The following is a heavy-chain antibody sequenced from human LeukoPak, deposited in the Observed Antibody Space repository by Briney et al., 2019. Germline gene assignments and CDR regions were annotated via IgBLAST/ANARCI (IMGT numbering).Heavy chain of an antibody. Sequence: PGGSLRLSCAASGFTLSSHTMNWVRQAPVRGLEWVSAISTNDIQYADSVKGRFTISRDNAKNSLYLQMDSLRAEDTAVYYCASLPTAASYMDVWGKGTTVTVSS. CDR2: ISTNDI. CDR1: GFTLSSHT. D-gene: IGHD6-25*01. J-gene: IGHJ6*03. V-gene: IGHV3-21*01. CDR3: ASLPTAASYMDV.